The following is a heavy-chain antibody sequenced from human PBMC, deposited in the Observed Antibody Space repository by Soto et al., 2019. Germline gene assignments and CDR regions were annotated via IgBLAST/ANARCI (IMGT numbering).Heavy chain of an antibody. CDR3: ARGSECPLAGTLRYYYVMYV. V-gene: IGHV4-34*01. CDR2: INHSGST. Sequence: SETLSLTCAVYGGSFSGYYWSWIRQPPGKGLEWIGEINHSGSTNYNPSLKSRVTISVDTSKNQFSLKLSSVTAADTAVYYCARGSECPLAGTLRYYYVMYVCGQGTTVTVSS. CDR1: GGSFSGYY. D-gene: IGHD6-19*01. J-gene: IGHJ6*02.